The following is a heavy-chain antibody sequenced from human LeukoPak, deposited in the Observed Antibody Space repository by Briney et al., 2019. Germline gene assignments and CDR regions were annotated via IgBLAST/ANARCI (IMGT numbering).Heavy chain of an antibody. D-gene: IGHD3-22*01. J-gene: IGHJ4*02. CDR1: GFTFSSYG. V-gene: IGHV3-30*03. CDR3: HFNYYDSSGYQFDY. Sequence: GRSLRLSCAASGFTFSSYGMHWVRQAPGKGLEWVAVISYDGSNKYYADSVKGRFTISRGNSKNTLYLQMNSLRAEDTAVYYCHFNYYDSSGYQFDYWGQGTLVTVSS. CDR2: ISYDGSNK.